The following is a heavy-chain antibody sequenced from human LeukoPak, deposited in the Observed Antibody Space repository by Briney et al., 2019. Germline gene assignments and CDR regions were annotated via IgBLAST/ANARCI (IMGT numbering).Heavy chain of an antibody. V-gene: IGHV3-NL1*01. Sequence: PGGSLRLSCVASGFTFSYNGMHWVRQAPGKGLEWVSVIYTDYSSYYAESVKGRFTISRDNSKNTLYLQMHSLRAEDTAVYYCARESLGSVDPRGYSTTVSQDVWGKGTTVTISS. CDR1: GFTFSYNG. CDR2: IYTDYSS. CDR3: ARESLGSVDPRGYSTTVSQDV. J-gene: IGHJ6*03. D-gene: IGHD4-17*01.